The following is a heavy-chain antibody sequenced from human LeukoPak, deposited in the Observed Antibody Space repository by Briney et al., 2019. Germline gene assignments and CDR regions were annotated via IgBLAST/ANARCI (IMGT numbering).Heavy chain of an antibody. CDR1: GFTFRSYA. CDR2: IRYDGSNK. J-gene: IGHJ3*02. CDR3: AKDHYPAAVAGYDAFDI. V-gene: IGHV3-30*02. D-gene: IGHD6-19*01. Sequence: GGSLRLSCAASGFTFRSYAMHWVRQAPGKGLEWVAFIRYDGSNKYYADSVKGRFTISRDNSKNTLYLQMNSLRAEDTAVYYCAKDHYPAAVAGYDAFDIWGQGTMVTVSP.